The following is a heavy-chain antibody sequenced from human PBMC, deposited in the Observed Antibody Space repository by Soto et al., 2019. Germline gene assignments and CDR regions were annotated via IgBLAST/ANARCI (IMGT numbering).Heavy chain of an antibody. CDR2: IWYDGSXX. J-gene: IGHJ6*02. CDR3: XXXXXXXXMDV. Sequence: QVQLVESGGGVVQPGRSLRLSCAASGFTFSSYGMHWVRQAPGKGLEWVAVIWYDGSXXYYADSVKGRFTISRDNSKXXXXXXXXXXXXXXXXXXXXXXXXXXXXMDVWGQGTTVTVSS. V-gene: IGHV3-33*01. CDR1: GFTFSSYG.